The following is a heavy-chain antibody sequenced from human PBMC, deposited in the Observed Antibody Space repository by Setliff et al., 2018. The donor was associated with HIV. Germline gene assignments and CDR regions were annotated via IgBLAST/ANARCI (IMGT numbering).Heavy chain of an antibody. CDR2: IYTSGST. D-gene: IGHD2-2*01. J-gene: IGHJ4*02. CDR3: ARSLIVPAALGDYFDY. Sequence: PSETLSLTCTVSGGSISSYYWSWIRQPAGKGLEWIGRIYTSGSTNYNPSLKSRVTMSVDTSKNQFSLKLSSVTAADTAVYYCARSLIVPAALGDYFDYWGQGTPVTVSS. V-gene: IGHV4-4*07. CDR1: GGSISSYY.